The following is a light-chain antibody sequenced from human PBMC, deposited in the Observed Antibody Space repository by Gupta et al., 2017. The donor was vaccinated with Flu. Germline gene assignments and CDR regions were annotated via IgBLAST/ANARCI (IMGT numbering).Light chain of an antibody. CDR1: QRVWNNY. CDR2: GAS. Sequence: TLSLSPGERATLACRASQRVWNNYLAWYQQKPGQAPRLLIYGASTRATGIADRFRGSWYGTDFTLTISIREPEDFAVYYGQQYCRSPAYIFGQGTNLEI. V-gene: IGKV3-20*01. J-gene: IGKJ2*01. CDR3: QQYCRSPAYI.